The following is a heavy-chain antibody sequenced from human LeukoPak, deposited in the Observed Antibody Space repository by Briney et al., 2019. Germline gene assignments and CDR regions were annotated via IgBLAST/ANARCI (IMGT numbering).Heavy chain of an antibody. CDR2: IYPKSGGT. Sequence: GSVKVSCKASGYIFTDYYLHWVRQAPGQGLEWMGWIYPKSGGTDYAQKFQGRVTMTRDTSISTMYMELSSLGSDDTAVYYCTRARLSNSCYEFDPWGLGTPVTVSS. J-gene: IGHJ5*02. V-gene: IGHV1-2*02. CDR3: TRARLSNSCYEFDP. CDR1: GYIFTDYY. D-gene: IGHD2-2*01.